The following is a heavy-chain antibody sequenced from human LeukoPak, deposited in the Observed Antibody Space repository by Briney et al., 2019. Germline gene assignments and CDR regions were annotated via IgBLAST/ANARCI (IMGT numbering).Heavy chain of an antibody. CDR2: MNPNSGNT. CDR3: AISPAAGPFPPNY. D-gene: IGHD6-13*01. CDR1: GYTFTSYD. V-gene: IGHV1-8*01. Sequence: ASVKVSCKASGYTFTSYDINWVRQATGQGLEWMGWMNPNSGNTGYAQKFQGRVTMTRNTSISTAYMELSSLRSEDTAVYYCAISPAAGPFPPNYWGQGTLVTVSS. J-gene: IGHJ4*02.